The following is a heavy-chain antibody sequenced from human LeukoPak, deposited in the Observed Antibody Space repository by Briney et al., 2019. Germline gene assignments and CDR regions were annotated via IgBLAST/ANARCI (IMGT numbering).Heavy chain of an antibody. CDR3: ARLATYCAGDNCYLDAFDI. CDR1: GGSISISSYY. D-gene: IGHD2-21*01. CDR2: IFYSGST. J-gene: IGHJ3*02. V-gene: IGHV4-39*01. Sequence: SETLSLTCTVSGGSISISSYYWGWLRQPPGKGLEWIGSIFYSGSTYYNPSLKSRVTISVDTSKNQFSLKLNSVTAADTAVFYCARLATYCAGDNCYLDAFDIWGQGTMVTVSP.